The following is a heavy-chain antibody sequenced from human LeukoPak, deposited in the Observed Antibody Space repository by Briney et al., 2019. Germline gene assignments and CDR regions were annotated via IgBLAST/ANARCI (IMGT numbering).Heavy chain of an antibody. J-gene: IGHJ5*02. CDR2: IIPIFGTA. V-gene: IGHV1-69*13. Sequence: SVKVSCKASGYTFTGYYMHWVRQAPGQGLEWMGGIIPIFGTANYAQKFRGRVTITADESTSTAYMELSSLRSEDTAVYYCARVDYYDSSGYPLNWFDPWGQGTLVTVSS. CDR3: ARVDYYDSSGYPLNWFDP. D-gene: IGHD3-22*01. CDR1: GYTFTGYY.